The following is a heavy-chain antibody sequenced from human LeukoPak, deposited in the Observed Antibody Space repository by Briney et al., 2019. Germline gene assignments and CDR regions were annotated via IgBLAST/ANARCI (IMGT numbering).Heavy chain of an antibody. CDR1: GGSISSYY. Sequence: PSETLSLTCTVSGGSISSYYWSWIRQPPGKGLEWIGYIYYSGSTSYNPSLKSRVTISVDTSKNQFSLKLSSVTAADTAVYYCARVGTPRDIWGQGTMVTVSS. V-gene: IGHV4-59*01. J-gene: IGHJ3*02. D-gene: IGHD3-10*01. CDR3: ARVGTPRDI. CDR2: IYYSGST.